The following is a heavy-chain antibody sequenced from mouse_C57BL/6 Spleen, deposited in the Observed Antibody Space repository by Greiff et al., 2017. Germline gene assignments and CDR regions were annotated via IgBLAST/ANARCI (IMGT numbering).Heavy chain of an antibody. CDR2: IDPENGDT. Sequence: VQLQQSGAELVRPGASVKLSCTASGFNIKDDYMHWVKQRPEQGLEWIGWIDPENGDTEYAPKFQGKATITADTSSITAYLQLSSLTSEDTAVYYCTTKNYYAMDYWGQGTSVTVSS. CDR3: TTKNYYAMDY. J-gene: IGHJ4*01. V-gene: IGHV14-4*01. CDR1: GFNIKDDY.